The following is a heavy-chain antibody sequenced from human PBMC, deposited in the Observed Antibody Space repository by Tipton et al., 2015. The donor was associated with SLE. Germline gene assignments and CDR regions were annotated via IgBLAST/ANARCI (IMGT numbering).Heavy chain of an antibody. J-gene: IGHJ6*03. V-gene: IGHV1-69*01. CDR3: ARDGAGMATTGHYYDYYMDV. Sequence: QVQLVQSGAEVKKPGSSVKVSCKASGGTFSSYAISWVRQAPGQGLEWMGGIIPIFGTANYAQKFQGRVTITADESTSTAYMELSSLRSEDTAVYYCARDGAGMATTGHYYDYYMDVWGKGTTVTVSS. D-gene: IGHD5-24*01. CDR1: GGTFSSYA. CDR2: IIPIFGTA.